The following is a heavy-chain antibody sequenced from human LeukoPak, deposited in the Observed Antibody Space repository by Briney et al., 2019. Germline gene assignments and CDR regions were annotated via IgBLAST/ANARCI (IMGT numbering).Heavy chain of an antibody. Sequence: KPSETLSLTCTVSGASIRSYFWSWVRQPPGQGLGWVGYSHYTGSSNYSPSLKSRVTISVDTSKNQFSLKVTSVTTADTAVYYCAREAQDLALLDVWGKGTTVTVSS. CDR2: SHYTGSS. CDR3: AREAQDLALLDV. D-gene: IGHD2-15*01. CDR1: GASIRSYF. V-gene: IGHV4-59*01. J-gene: IGHJ6*04.